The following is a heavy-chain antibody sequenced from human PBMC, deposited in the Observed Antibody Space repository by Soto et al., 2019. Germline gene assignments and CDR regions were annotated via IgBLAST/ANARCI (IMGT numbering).Heavy chain of an antibody. V-gene: IGHV3-7*05. CDR3: ARDWGTPGRGSAVGYYYHYGMDV. CDR1: EFTFNTYW. CDR2: IKADGSEK. Sequence: EVQLVESGGGLVQPGGSLRLSCLASEFTFNTYWMNWVRQAPGRGLEWVANIKADGSEKNYVDSVKGRFTISRDNAKNSVDLEMNGLGGEDTAVYFCARDWGTPGRGSAVGYYYHYGMDVWGQGTTVTVSS. J-gene: IGHJ6*02. D-gene: IGHD6-19*01.